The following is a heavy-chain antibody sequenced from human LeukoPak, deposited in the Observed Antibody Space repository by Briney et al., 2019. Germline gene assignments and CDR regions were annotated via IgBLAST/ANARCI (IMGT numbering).Heavy chain of an antibody. J-gene: IGHJ3*02. CDR2: IYTSGST. CDR1: GGSISSYY. V-gene: IGHV4-4*07. D-gene: IGHD3-3*01. CDR3: ARDHHHYPLRFLEWLPQNDAFDI. Sequence: SETLSLTCTVSGGSISSYYWSWIRQPAGKGLEWIGRIYTSGSTNYNPSLKSRVTMSVDTSKNQFSLKLSSVTAADTAVYYCARDHHHYPLRFLEWLPQNDAFDIWGQGTMVTVSS.